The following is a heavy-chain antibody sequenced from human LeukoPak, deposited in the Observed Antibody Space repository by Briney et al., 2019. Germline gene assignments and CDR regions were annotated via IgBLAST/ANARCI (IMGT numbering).Heavy chain of an antibody. J-gene: IGHJ4*02. V-gene: IGHV3-23*01. Sequence: PGGSLRLSCAASGFTFSSHAMSWVRQAPGKGLEWVSAISGSGGSTYYADSVKGRFTISRDNSKNTLYLQMKSQRAEDTAVYYCAKEGADYDSSGYYYYFDYWGQGTLVTVSS. CDR1: GFTFSSHA. CDR2: ISGSGGST. D-gene: IGHD3-22*01. CDR3: AKEGADYDSSGYYYYFDY.